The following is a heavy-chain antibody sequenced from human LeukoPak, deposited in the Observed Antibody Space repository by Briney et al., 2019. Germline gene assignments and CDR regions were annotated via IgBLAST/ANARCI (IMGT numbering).Heavy chain of an antibody. D-gene: IGHD5-18*01. V-gene: IGHV3-33*06. CDR1: GFTFSSYG. CDR3: AKDGGYSYCYLWYFDL. CDR2: IWYDGSNK. J-gene: IGHJ2*01. Sequence: GRSLRLSCAASGFTFSSYGMHWVRQAPGKGLEWVAVIWYDGSNKYYADSVKGRFTISRDNSKNTLYLQMNSLRAEDTAVYYCAKDGGYSYCYLWYFDLWGRGTLVNVSS.